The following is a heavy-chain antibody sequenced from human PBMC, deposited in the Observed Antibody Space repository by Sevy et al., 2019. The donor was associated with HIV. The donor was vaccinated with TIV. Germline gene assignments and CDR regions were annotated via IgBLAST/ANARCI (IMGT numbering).Heavy chain of an antibody. CDR2: INSDGSST. CDR3: TDYYDSSGYYSFDY. Sequence: GGSLRLSCAASGFTFSSYWMHWVRQAPGKGLVWVSRINSDGSSTSYADSVKGRFTISRDNAKNTLYLQMNSLRAEDTSVYYCTDYYDSSGYYSFDYWGQGTLVTVSS. J-gene: IGHJ4*02. CDR1: GFTFSSYW. D-gene: IGHD3-22*01. V-gene: IGHV3-74*01.